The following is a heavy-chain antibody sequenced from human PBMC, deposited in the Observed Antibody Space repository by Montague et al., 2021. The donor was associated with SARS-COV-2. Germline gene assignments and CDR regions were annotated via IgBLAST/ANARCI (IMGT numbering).Heavy chain of an antibody. CDR1: GFSLSTSGMR. CDR2: IDWDDDR. CDR3: ARSYYDILTAYYTPFDY. J-gene: IGHJ4*02. Sequence: VKPTQTLTLTCTFSGFSLSTSGMRASWIRQPPGKALEWLARIDWDDDRFYSTSLKTRLTISKDTSKNQVVLTMTNMDPVDTATYYCARSYYDILTAYYTPFDYGGQGTRVTVSP. D-gene: IGHD3-9*01. V-gene: IGHV2-70*04.